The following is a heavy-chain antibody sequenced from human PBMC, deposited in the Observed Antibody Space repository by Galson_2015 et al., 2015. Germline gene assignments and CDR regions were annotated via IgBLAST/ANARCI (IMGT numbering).Heavy chain of an antibody. V-gene: IGHV3-30*18. D-gene: IGHD3-9*01. Sequence: SLRLSCAASGFTFSSYGMHWVRQAPGKGLEWVAVISYDGSNKYYADSVKGRFTISRDNSKNTLYLQMNSLRAEDTAVYYCAKDLGRYFDGLRASGPMDVWGQGTTVTVSS. CDR3: AKDLGRYFDGLRASGPMDV. CDR2: ISYDGSNK. J-gene: IGHJ6*02. CDR1: GFTFSSYG.